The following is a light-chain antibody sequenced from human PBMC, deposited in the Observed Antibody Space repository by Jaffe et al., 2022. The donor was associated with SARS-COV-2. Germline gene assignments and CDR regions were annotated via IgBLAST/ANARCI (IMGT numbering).Light chain of an antibody. CDR1: EFISDF. CDR2: AAS. J-gene: IGKJ2*01. V-gene: IGKV1-39*01. CDR3: QQSYSVPYI. Sequence: DVQMTQSPSSLSASVGDRVTVTCRASEFISDFLNWYQQKPGKAPQLLIYAASRLQTGVPARFSGSVSGSTFTLTINSLQPEDFATYFCQQSYSVPYIFGQGTRLEIK.